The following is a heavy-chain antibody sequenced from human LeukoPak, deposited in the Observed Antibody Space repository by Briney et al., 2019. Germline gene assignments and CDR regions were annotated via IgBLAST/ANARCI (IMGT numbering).Heavy chain of an antibody. V-gene: IGHV3-21*01. J-gene: IGHJ4*02. CDR1: GFTFSIYS. CDR3: ARDRGYFDN. Sequence: NPGGSLRLSCAASGFTFSIYSMNWVRQAPGKGLVWLSSITSSSNYIYYADSVKGRFTISRDNVQNSLYLQMNSLRAEDTAMYYCARDRGYFDNWGQGTLVTVSS. CDR2: ITSSSNYI.